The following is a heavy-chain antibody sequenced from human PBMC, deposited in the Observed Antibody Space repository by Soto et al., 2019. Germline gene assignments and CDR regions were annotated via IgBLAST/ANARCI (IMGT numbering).Heavy chain of an antibody. CDR1: GFTFSSYW. CDR3: ARASQGGYDPFDY. CDR2: IKQYGSEK. V-gene: IGHV3-7*05. Sequence: EVQLVESGGGLVQPGGSLRLSCAASGFTFSSYWMSWVRQAPGKGLEWVANIKQYGSEKYHVDSVKGRFTISRDNAKNSLYLQMNSLRAEDTAVYYCARASQGGYDPFDYWGQGTLVTVSS. D-gene: IGHD5-12*01. J-gene: IGHJ4*02.